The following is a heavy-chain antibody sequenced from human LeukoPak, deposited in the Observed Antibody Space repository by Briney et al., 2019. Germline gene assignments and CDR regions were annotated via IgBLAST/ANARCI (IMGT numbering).Heavy chain of an antibody. D-gene: IGHD5-18*01. CDR2: IIPIFGTA. CDR1: GGTFSSYA. V-gene: IGHV1-69*13. J-gene: IGHJ4*02. CDR3: ARVMGRYSYGAPFDY. Sequence: ASVKVSCKASGGTFSSYAISWVRQAPGQGLEWMGGIIPIFGTANYAQKFQGRVTITADESTSTAYMELSSLRSEDTAVYYCARVMGRYSYGAPFDYWGQGTLVTVSS.